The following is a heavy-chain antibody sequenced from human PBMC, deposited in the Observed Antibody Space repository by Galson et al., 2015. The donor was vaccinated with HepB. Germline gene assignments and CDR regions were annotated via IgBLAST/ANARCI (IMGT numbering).Heavy chain of an antibody. J-gene: IGHJ4*02. Sequence: SLRLSCAASGFTFRDLTMTWVRQAPGKGLEWVSSIGRSSSSIYYADSVKGRFTISRDNAKNSLYLQMNSLRAEDTAVYYCARDLLRWQKIGFFDYWGQGTLVTVSS. CDR1: GFTFRDLT. V-gene: IGHV3-21*01. D-gene: IGHD5-24*01. CDR2: IGRSSSSI. CDR3: ARDLLRWQKIGFFDY.